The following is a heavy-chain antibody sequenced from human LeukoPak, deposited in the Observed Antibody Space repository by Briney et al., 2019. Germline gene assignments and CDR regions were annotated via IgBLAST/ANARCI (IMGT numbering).Heavy chain of an antibody. D-gene: IGHD3-9*01. J-gene: IGHJ4*02. Sequence: GGSLRLSCAASGFTFSSYWVNWVRQAPGKGLEWVANINGDGRDKYYVGSVRGRFTISRDNADNALYLQMNSLGGDDTALYYCARGVDSAIDWWGQGTLVTVSS. CDR1: GFTFSSYW. V-gene: IGHV3-7*01. CDR2: INGDGRDK. CDR3: ARGVDSAIDW.